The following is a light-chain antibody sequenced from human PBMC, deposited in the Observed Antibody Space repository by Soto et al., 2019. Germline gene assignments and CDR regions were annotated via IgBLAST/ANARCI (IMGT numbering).Light chain of an antibody. V-gene: IGKV3-20*01. J-gene: IGKJ1*01. CDR3: QQYGSSPRT. Sequence: EIVLTQSPGTLSFSPGERATLSCRASQNVGSRYLAWYQQKPGQAPRLLIYGTSNRATGIPDRFSGSGSGTDFSLIISSLEPGDLAVYYCQQYGSSPRTFGQGTKVDIK. CDR2: GTS. CDR1: QNVGSRY.